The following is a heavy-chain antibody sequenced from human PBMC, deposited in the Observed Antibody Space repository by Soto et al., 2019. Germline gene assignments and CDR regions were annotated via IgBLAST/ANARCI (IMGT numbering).Heavy chain of an antibody. D-gene: IGHD3-10*01. Sequence: QVQLQESGPGLVKPSQTLSLTCTVSGGSISSGDYYWSWIRQPPGKGLEWIGYIYYSGSTYYNPSLKSRVTISVDTSKNQFSLKLSSVTAADTAVYYCARDRGVRRGVGWFDPWGQGTLVTVSS. CDR1: GGSISSGDYY. V-gene: IGHV4-30-4*01. J-gene: IGHJ5*02. CDR3: ARDRGVRRGVGWFDP. CDR2: IYYSGST.